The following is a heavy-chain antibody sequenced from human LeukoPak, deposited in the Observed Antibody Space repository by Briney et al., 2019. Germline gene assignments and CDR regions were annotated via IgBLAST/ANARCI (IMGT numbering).Heavy chain of an antibody. CDR1: GFTFSNYE. Sequence: GGSLRLSCAASGFTFSNYEMDWVRQAPGKGLEWVSYISSSGKTTYYADSVKGRFTISRDNSKNSLYLQMNSLRSEDTALYYCAKDPGDYYFDYWGQGTLVTVSS. CDR2: ISSSGKTT. CDR3: AKDPGDYYFDY. D-gene: IGHD3-10*01. V-gene: IGHV3-48*03. J-gene: IGHJ4*02.